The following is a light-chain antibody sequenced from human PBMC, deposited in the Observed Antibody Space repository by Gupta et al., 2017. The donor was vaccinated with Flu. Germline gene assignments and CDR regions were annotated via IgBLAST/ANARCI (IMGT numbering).Light chain of an antibody. Sequence: GDRVTITCRASQSISSWLDWYQQKPGKPPKLLIYMASTLETGVPSRFAGSGSGTEFTLTISSLQPDDFATYYCQEYNRYSWTFGQGTKVEIK. CDR2: MAS. CDR3: QEYNRYSWT. CDR1: QSISSW. V-gene: IGKV1-5*03. J-gene: IGKJ1*01.